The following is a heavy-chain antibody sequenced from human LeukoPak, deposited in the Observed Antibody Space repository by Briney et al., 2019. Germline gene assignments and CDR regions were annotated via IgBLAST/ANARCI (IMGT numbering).Heavy chain of an antibody. CDR1: GFTFTYYA. CDR2: AAYDGSNE. V-gene: IGHV3-30*04. CDR3: AGEIPRFWSGFPLDY. Sequence: GRSLRLSCEASGFTFTYYAMHWVRQAPGKGLEWVAVAAYDGSNEHYADSVKGRFTISRDNSQNTLFLHMNSLRAEDSAIYYCAGEIPRFWSGFPLDYGGREPLVTVSS. J-gene: IGHJ4*02. D-gene: IGHD3-3*01.